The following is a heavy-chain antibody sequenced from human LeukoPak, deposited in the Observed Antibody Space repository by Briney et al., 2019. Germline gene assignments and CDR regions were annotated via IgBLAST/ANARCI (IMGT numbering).Heavy chain of an antibody. CDR1: GFTFDDYA. CDR3: AKGYHSSSWTFNY. D-gene: IGHD6-13*01. Sequence: GGSLRLSCAASGFTFDDYAMHWVRQGPGKGLEWVSLISWDGGSTYYADSVKGRFTISRDNSKDSLYLQMNSLRAEDTALYYCAKGYHSSSWTFNYWGQGTLVTVSS. J-gene: IGHJ4*02. V-gene: IGHV3-43D*03. CDR2: ISWDGGST.